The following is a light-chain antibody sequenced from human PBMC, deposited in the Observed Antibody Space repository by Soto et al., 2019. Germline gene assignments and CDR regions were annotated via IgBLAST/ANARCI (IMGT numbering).Light chain of an antibody. Sequence: QPVLTQPPSASGTPGQRVTISWSGSSSNIGSDYVYWYQQFPGTAPKLLIYRNNQRPSGVPDRFSGSKSGTSASLAISGVRSEDEADYYCAAWDDSLSGYVFGTGTKLTVL. J-gene: IGLJ1*01. CDR1: SSNIGSDY. V-gene: IGLV1-47*01. CDR2: RNN. CDR3: AAWDDSLSGYV.